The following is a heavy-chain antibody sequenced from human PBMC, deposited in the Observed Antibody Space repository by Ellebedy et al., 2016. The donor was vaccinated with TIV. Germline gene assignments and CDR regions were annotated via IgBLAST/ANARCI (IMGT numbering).Heavy chain of an antibody. CDR3: AASKLYLDTSGYFDY. V-gene: IGHV1-18*01. Sequence: AASVKVSCKGSGYTFTNHGINWVRPAPGQGLEWMGWISAYNGNTNYAHKLQGRVTLTTDTSTSTAYMELKSLRSDDTAVYYCAASKLYLDTSGYFDYWGQGTLVTVSS. J-gene: IGHJ4*02. CDR1: GYTFTNHG. CDR2: ISAYNGNT. D-gene: IGHD3-22*01.